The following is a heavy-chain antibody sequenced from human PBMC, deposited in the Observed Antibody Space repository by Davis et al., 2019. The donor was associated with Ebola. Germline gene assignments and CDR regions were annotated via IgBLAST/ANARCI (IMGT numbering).Heavy chain of an antibody. CDR1: GGTFSSYA. CDR3: ARDSSGWYYFDY. J-gene: IGHJ4*02. CDR2: IIPIFGTA. D-gene: IGHD6-19*01. Sequence: SVKVSCKASGGTFSSYAISWVRQAPGQGLEWMGGIIPIFGTANYAQKFQGRVTITRDTSASTAYMELSSLRSEDTAAYYCARDSSGWYYFDYWGQGTLVTVSS. V-gene: IGHV1-69*05.